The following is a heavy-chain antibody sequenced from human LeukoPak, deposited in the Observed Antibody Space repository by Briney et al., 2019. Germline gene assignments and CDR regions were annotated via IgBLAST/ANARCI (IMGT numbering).Heavy chain of an antibody. Sequence: PSETLSLTCTVSGGSISRYYWSWIRQPPGKGLEWIGYIYYSGSTNYNPSLKSRVTISVDTSKNQFSLKLSSVTAADTAVYYCARGTMVRGVNLYYFDYWGQGTLVTVSS. CDR3: ARGTMVRGVNLYYFDY. CDR1: GGSISRYY. J-gene: IGHJ4*02. V-gene: IGHV4-59*01. CDR2: IYYSGST. D-gene: IGHD3-10*01.